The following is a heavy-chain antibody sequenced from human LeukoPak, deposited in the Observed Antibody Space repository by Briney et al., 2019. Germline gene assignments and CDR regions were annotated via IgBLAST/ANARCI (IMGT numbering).Heavy chain of an antibody. V-gene: IGHV3-11*01. CDR3: ARHSDAFDI. CDR1: GFTFSDYF. CDR2: ISNSGTNI. Sequence: GGSLRLSCAASGFTFSDYFMSWIRQAPGKGLEWVSYISNSGTNIYYADSVKGRFTVSRDNAKNTLYLEMSSLRADDTAVYYCARHSDAFDIWGQGTMVTVSS. J-gene: IGHJ3*02.